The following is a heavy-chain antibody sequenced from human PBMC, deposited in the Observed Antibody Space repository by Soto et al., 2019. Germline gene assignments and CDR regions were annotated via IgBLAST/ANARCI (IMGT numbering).Heavy chain of an antibody. J-gene: IGHJ5*02. CDR2: IYYSGST. CDR3: ARSYDYVWGSYRYTPHWFDP. Sequence: SETLSLTCTVSGGSISSGGYYWSWIRQHPGKGLEWIGYIYYSGSTYYKPSLKSRVTISVDTSKNQFSLKLSSVTAADTAVYYCARSYDYVWGSYRYTPHWFDPWGQGTLVTVSS. CDR1: GGSISSGGYY. V-gene: IGHV4-31*03. D-gene: IGHD3-16*02.